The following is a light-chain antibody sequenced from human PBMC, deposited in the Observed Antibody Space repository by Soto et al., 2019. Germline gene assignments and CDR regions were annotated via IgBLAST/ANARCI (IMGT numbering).Light chain of an antibody. CDR2: EGT. J-gene: IGLJ1*01. CDR3: CSYAGSSTYV. CDR1: SRDVGSYNI. Sequence: QSALTQPASVSGSPGQSIAISCTGTSRDVGSYNIVSWYQQHPGKAPKVMIYEGTKRPSGVSDRFTGSKSGNTASLTISGLQADDEADYYCCSYAGSSTYVFGTGTQLTVL. V-gene: IGLV2-23*01.